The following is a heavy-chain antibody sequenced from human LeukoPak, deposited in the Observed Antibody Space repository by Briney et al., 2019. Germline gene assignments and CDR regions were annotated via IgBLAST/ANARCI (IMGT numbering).Heavy chain of an antibody. CDR2: ISAYNGNT. CDR1: GYTFTSYG. V-gene: IGHV1-18*01. J-gene: IGHJ4*02. Sequence: ASVKVSCKASGYTFTSYGISWVRQAPGQGLEWMGWISAYNGNTNYAQKLQGRVTMTTDTSTSTAYMELRSLRSDDTAVYYCARDYTMAAAAWLTHSLGSGGGFDYWGQETLVTVSS. CDR3: ARDYTMAAAAWLTHSLGSGGGFDY. D-gene: IGHD6-13*01.